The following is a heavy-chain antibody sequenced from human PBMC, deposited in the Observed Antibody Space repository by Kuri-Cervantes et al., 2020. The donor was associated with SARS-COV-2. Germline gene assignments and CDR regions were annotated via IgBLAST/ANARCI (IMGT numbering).Heavy chain of an antibody. D-gene: IGHD3-3*01. CDR2: IYHSGST. V-gene: IGHV4-38-2*01. CDR3: ARGGTLRTYYDFWSGPNHLLANWFDP. J-gene: IGHJ5*02. CDR1: GYSISSGYY. Sequence: SETLSLTCAVSGYSISSGYYWGWVRQPPGKGLEWIGSIYHSGSTYYNPSLMSRVTISVDTSKNQFSLKLSSVTAADTAVYYCARGGTLRTYYDFWSGPNHLLANWFDPWGQGTLVTVSS.